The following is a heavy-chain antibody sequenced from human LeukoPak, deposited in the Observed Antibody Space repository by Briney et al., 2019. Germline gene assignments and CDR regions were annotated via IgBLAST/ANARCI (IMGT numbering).Heavy chain of an antibody. Sequence: PGGSLRLSCATSGFTFSSFWMSWVRQAPGKGLEWVANINQDANEIYYVDSVKGRFTISRDNAKSSLFLQMHSLRVEDTAVYYCARETYTSGWHLWGQGTLVTVSP. CDR1: GFTFSSFW. V-gene: IGHV3-7*01. CDR2: INQDANEI. J-gene: IGHJ5*02. CDR3: ARETYTSGWHL. D-gene: IGHD6-19*01.